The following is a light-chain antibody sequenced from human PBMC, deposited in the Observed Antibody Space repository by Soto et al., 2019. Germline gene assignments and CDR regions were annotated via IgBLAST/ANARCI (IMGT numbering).Light chain of an antibody. CDR1: QSVLHSSNNKHC. CDR2: WAS. J-gene: IGKJ1*01. Sequence: DIVMTQSPDSLPVSLGERATINCKSSQSVLHSSNNKHCVSWYQQKPGQPPKLLIYWASTPESGVPHRFTGSGSGTDFTLTISSLQAEDVAVYFCQQYFDTPLTFGQGTKVEIK. CDR3: QQYFDTPLT. V-gene: IGKV4-1*01.